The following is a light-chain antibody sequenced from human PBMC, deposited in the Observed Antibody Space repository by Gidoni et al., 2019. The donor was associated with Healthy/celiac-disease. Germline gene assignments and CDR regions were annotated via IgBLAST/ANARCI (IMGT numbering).Light chain of an antibody. V-gene: IGKV3-15*01. CDR3: QQYNNWPLFT. Sequence: EIVMTPSPATLSVSPGERATLSCRASQSVSSNLAWYQQKPGPAPRLLIHGASTRATGIPARFSGSGSGTEFTLTISSLQSEDFAVYYCQQYNNWPLFTFGPXTKVDIK. J-gene: IGKJ3*01. CDR1: QSVSSN. CDR2: GAS.